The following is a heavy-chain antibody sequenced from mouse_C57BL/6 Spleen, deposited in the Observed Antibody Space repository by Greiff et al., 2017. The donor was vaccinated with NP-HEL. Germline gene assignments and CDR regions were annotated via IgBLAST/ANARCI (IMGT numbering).Heavy chain of an antibody. J-gene: IGHJ3*01. CDR3: ARSQEAHYYVSSPFAY. Sequence: QVQLQQSGTELVKPGASVKLSCKASGYTFTSYWMHWVKQRPGQGLEWIGNINPSNGGTNYNEKFKSKATLTVDKSSSTAYMQLSSLTSEDSAVYYCARSQEAHYYVSSPFAYWGQGTLVTVSA. V-gene: IGHV1-53*01. D-gene: IGHD1-1*01. CDR2: INPSNGGT. CDR1: GYTFTSYW.